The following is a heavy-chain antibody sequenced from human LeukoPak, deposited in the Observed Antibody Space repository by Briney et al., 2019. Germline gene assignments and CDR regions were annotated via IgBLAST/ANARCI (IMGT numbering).Heavy chain of an antibody. Sequence: PSETLSLTCTVSGGSISSYYWSWIRQPPGKGLEWIGYIYYSGSTNYNPSLKSRVTISVDTSNSQFSLKLTSVTAADTAVYFCARGMTTANYWGQGTLVTVSS. D-gene: IGHD4-17*01. CDR1: GGSISSYY. CDR2: IYYSGST. CDR3: ARGMTTANY. V-gene: IGHV4-59*01. J-gene: IGHJ4*02.